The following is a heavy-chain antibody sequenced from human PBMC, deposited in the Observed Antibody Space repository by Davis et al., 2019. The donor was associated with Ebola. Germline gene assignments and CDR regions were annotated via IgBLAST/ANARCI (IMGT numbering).Heavy chain of an antibody. J-gene: IGHJ4*02. CDR2: INHSGST. CDR1: GGSFSGYY. CDR3: ARGGVLTMVRGVAYFDY. Sequence: SETLSLTCAVYGGSFSGYYWSWIRQPPGKGLEWIGEINHSGSTNYNPSLKSRVTISVDTSKNQFSLKLSSVTAADTAVDYCARGGVLTMVRGVAYFDYWGQGTLVTVSS. D-gene: IGHD3-10*01. V-gene: IGHV4-34*01.